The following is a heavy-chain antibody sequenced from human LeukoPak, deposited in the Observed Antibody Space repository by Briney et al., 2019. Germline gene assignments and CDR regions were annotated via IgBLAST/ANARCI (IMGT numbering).Heavy chain of an antibody. D-gene: IGHD2-2*01. CDR2: MNPINGNT. CDR3: ARGVVPAALGVGFDY. J-gene: IGHJ4*02. V-gene: IGHV1-8*01. Sequence: ASVKVSCKATGFTFTNYDINWVRQATGQGLEWMGWMNPINGNTGYAQKFQGRVTMTRDTSISTAYMELRSLTSEDTAVYYCARGVVPAALGVGFDYWGQGTLVTVSS. CDR1: GFTFTNYD.